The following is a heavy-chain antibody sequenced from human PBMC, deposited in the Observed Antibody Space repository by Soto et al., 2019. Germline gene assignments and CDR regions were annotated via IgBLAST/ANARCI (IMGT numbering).Heavy chain of an antibody. CDR1: GGSISSSSYY. J-gene: IGHJ4*02. CDR2: IYYSGST. D-gene: IGHD5-18*01. CDR3: ATLTSSAMARPGY. V-gene: IGHV4-39*01. Sequence: QLQLQESGPGLVKPSETLSLTCTVSGGSISSSSYYWGWIRQPPGKGLEWIGSIYYSGSTYYNPSLKSRVTISVDTSKNQFSLKLSSVTAADTAVYYCATLTSSAMARPGYWGQGTLVTVSS.